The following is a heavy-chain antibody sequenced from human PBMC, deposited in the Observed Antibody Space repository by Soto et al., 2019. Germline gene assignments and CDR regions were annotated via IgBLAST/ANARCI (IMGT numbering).Heavy chain of an antibody. CDR3: ASWGTTYRGRAAAGNGDFDY. CDR2: ISSSSSYI. D-gene: IGHD6-13*01. J-gene: IGHJ4*02. CDR1: GFTFSSYS. V-gene: IGHV3-21*01. Sequence: EVQLVESGGGLVKPGGSLRLSCAASGFTFSSYSMNWVRQAPGKGLEWVSSISSSSSYIYYADSVKGRFTISRDNAKNSLYLQMNILRAEDTAVYYCASWGTTYRGRAAAGNGDFDYWGQGTLVTVSS.